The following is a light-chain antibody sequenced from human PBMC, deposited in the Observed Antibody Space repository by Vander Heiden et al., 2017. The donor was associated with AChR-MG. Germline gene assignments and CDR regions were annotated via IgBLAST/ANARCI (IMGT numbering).Light chain of an antibody. CDR2: YDS. CDR1: NIGRNT. Sequence: SYVLTPPPSVSVAPGKTARITCGGNNIGRNTVHWYQQKPGQAPVLVINYDSDRPSGIPERFSGSNSGNTATLTISRVEAGDEADYYCQVWDSSSDHVVFGGGTKLTV. V-gene: IGLV3-21*04. J-gene: IGLJ2*01. CDR3: QVWDSSSDHVV.